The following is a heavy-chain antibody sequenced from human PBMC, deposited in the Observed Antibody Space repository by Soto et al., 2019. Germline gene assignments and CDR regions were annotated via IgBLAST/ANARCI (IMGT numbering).Heavy chain of an antibody. D-gene: IGHD1-20*01. J-gene: IGHJ6*03. CDR2: TYYRSKWYN. V-gene: IGHV6-1*01. Sequence: SPTLSLTCAISGDRVSSNSAAWTWIRQSPSRGLEWLGRTYYRSKWYNDYAVSVKSRITINPDTSKNQFSLQLNSVTPEDTAVYYCARDEGIKDYMDVWGKGTTVTVSS. CDR1: GDRVSSNSAA. CDR3: ARDEGIKDYMDV.